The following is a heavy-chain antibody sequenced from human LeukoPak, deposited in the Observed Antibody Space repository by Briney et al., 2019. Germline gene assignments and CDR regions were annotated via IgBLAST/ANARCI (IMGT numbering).Heavy chain of an antibody. CDR1: GFTFSSYW. CDR3: ATAGIAAAGPALVDY. J-gene: IGHJ4*02. V-gene: IGHV3-11*01. D-gene: IGHD6-13*01. CDR2: ISSSGSTI. Sequence: PGGSLRLSCAASGFTFSSYWMHWIRQAPGKGLEWVSYISSSGSTIYYADSVKGRFTVSRDNAKNSLYLQMNSLRAEDTAVYYCATAGIAAAGPALVDYWGRGTLVTVSS.